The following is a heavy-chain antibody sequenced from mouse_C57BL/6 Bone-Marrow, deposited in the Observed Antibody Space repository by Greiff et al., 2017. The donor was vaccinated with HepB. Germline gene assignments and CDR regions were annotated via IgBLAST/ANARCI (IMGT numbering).Heavy chain of an antibody. CDR3: ARYGYYGAMDY. J-gene: IGHJ4*01. V-gene: IGHV1-81*01. Sequence: QVQLKQSGAELARPGASVKLSCKASGYTFTSYGISWVKQRTGQGLEWIGEIYPRSGNTYYNEKFKGKATLTADKSSSTAYMELRSLTSEDSAVYFCARYGYYGAMDYWGQGTSVTVSS. CDR1: GYTFTSYG. CDR2: IYPRSGNT. D-gene: IGHD2-3*01.